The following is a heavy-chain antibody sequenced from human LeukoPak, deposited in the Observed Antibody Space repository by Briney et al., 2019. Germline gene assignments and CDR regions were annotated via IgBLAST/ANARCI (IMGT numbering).Heavy chain of an antibody. V-gene: IGHV3-30*18. J-gene: IGHJ4*02. Sequence: TGGSLRPSCAASGFTLSTFVNHWVRQAPGKGLEWVASISSDGNNKYYVGSVEGRFTISRDNSRNTLYLQMNSLRTEDTAVYYCAKAGAYDSSGYYYYLDYWGQGTLVTVPS. D-gene: IGHD3-22*01. CDR1: GFTLSTFV. CDR3: AKAGAYDSSGYYYYLDY. CDR2: ISSDGNNK.